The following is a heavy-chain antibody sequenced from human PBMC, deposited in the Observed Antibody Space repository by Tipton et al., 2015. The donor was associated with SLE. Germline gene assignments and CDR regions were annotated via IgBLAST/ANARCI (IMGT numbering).Heavy chain of an antibody. J-gene: IGHJ4*02. CDR1: GFTFSAYG. V-gene: IGHV3-30*02. D-gene: IGHD4-23*01. CDR3: TKDQVAYGGNEEPVYFFDK. CDR2: IHYDGSNK. Sequence: SLRLSCAASGFTFSAYGMHWVRQAPGKGLEWVAFIHYDGSNKYYADSVQGRFTISRDNSRNTLYLQMKSLRVEDTALYYCTKDQVAYGGNEEPVYFFDKWGQGTLVTVSS.